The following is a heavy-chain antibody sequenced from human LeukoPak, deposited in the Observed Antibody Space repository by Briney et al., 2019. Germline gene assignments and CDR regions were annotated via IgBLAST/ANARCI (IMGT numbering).Heavy chain of an antibody. V-gene: IGHV1-8*01. CDR1: GYTFTSYD. J-gene: IGHJ4*02. D-gene: IGHD6-13*01. CDR2: MNPNSGNT. Sequence: ASVKVSCKASGYTFTSYDINWVRQATGQGLEWMGWMNPNSGNTGYAQKFQGRVTMTRNTSISTAYMELSSLRYEDTAMYYCAASWYSSSWYYIHWGQGTLVTVSS. CDR3: AASWYSSSWYYIH.